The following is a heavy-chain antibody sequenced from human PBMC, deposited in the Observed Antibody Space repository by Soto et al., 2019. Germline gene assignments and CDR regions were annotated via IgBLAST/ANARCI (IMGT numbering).Heavy chain of an antibody. CDR2: INPNSGGT. V-gene: IGHV1-2*02. D-gene: IGHD2-2*01. CDR3: ARDDAAAPSSWFDP. Sequence: GASVKVSCKASGYTFTGYYMHWVRQAPGQGLEWMGWINPNSGGTNYAQKFQGRVTMTRDTSISTAYMELSRLRSDDTAVYYCARDDAAAPSSWFDPWGQGTLVTVSS. J-gene: IGHJ5*02. CDR1: GYTFTGYY.